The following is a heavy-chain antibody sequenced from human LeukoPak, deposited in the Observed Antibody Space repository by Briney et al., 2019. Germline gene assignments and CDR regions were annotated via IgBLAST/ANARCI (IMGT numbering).Heavy chain of an antibody. D-gene: IGHD1-26*01. CDR2: IDKKDKGYATAT. CDR3: TRDSGTYNWFDP. Sequence: GGSLKLSCAASGFTFSGSAIHWVRQSSGKGLAWVGQIDKKDKGYATATAYAASVKGRFTISRDDSINTAYLQMKSLKTEDTALYYCTRDSGTYNWFDPWGQGTLVTVSS. V-gene: IGHV3-73*01. CDR1: GFTFSGSA. J-gene: IGHJ5*02.